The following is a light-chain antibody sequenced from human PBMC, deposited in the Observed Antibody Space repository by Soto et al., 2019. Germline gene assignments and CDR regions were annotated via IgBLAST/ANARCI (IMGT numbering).Light chain of an antibody. V-gene: IGKV3-20*01. J-gene: IGKJ4*01. CDR1: QSVSSSY. Sequence: DIVFTQSPGTLSLSPGERATLSCRARQSVSSSYLAWYQQKPGQAPRLLIYGASNRATGIPDRFSGGGTATDFTLTISRLEPEDFAVYYCQQYDDSPLTFGGGTKVDIK. CDR3: QQYDDSPLT. CDR2: GAS.